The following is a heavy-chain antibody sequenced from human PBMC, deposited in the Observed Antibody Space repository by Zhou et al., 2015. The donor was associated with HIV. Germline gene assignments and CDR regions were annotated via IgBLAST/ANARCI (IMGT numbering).Heavy chain of an antibody. J-gene: IGHJ6*03. CDR2: ISAYNGNT. CDR3: ARAPFSYCSSTSCYAGDYYYYYYMDV. CDR1: GYTFTSYG. V-gene: IGHV1-18*01. Sequence: QVQLVQSGAEVKKPGASVKVSCKASGYTFTSYGISWVRQAPGQGLEWMGWISAYNGNTNYAQKLQGRVTMTTDTSTSTAYMELRSLRSDDTAVYYCARAPFSYCSSTSCYAGDYYYYYYMDVWGKGTTVTVSS. D-gene: IGHD2-2*01.